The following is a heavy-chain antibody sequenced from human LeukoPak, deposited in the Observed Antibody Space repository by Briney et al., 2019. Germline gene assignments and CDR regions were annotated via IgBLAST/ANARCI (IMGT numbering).Heavy chain of an antibody. Sequence: AVKDSCKASGGTFSSYAISWVRQAPGQGLEWVGRIIPIFGTANYEQKFHGRVTITTDESTTTAYMELSSLRSEDTDVYYCETGGMDWNYSNYYYYYMDVWGKGTTVTVSS. V-gene: IGHV1-69*05. D-gene: IGHD1-7*01. CDR1: GGTFSSYA. J-gene: IGHJ6*03. CDR3: ETGGMDWNYSNYYYYYMDV. CDR2: IIPIFGTA.